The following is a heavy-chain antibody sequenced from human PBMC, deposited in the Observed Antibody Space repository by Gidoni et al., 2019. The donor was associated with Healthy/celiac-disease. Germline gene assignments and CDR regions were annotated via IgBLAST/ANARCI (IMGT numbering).Heavy chain of an antibody. D-gene: IGHD5-12*01. Sequence: VQLVESGGGVVQPGRSMRISCAASGIHFSSFSMHWVRQAPGKGLEWVAFISYDGSNKYYADSVKGRFTISRDNSKNTLYLQMNSLRAEDTAVYFCARGPNIGGYVNYWGQGSLVTVSS. CDR1: GIHFSSFS. J-gene: IGHJ4*02. CDR2: ISYDGSNK. V-gene: IGHV3-30*03. CDR3: ARGPNIGGYVNY.